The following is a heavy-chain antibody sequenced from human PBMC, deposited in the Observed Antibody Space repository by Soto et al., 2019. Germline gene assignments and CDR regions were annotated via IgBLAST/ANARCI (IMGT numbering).Heavy chain of an antibody. CDR3: VRSLLNGMEV. J-gene: IGHJ6*02. V-gene: IGHV3-49*04. CDR2: IRSKAYGGTP. D-gene: IGHD1-26*01. Sequence: LSCSVSGFSWGDYAMSWVRQAPGKRLEWVGFIRSKAYGGTPEYATSVKGRFVISRHDAETIAYLDMSNLGTDDTAVFYCVRSLLNGMEVWRQGTTVTVTS. CDR1: GFSWGDYA.